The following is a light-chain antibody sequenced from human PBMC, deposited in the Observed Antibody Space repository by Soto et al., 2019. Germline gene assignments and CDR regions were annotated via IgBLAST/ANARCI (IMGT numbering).Light chain of an antibody. CDR3: PLYNNWPSRSWT. Sequence: EIVMTQSPATLSVSPGERATLSCRASQSVSSNLAWYQQKPGQAPRLLIYGASTRATGIPARFSGSGSGTEFTLNISSLQSRHSPSYYCPLYNNWPSRSWTFGQGTKVEIK. CDR1: QSVSSN. CDR2: GAS. V-gene: IGKV3-15*01. J-gene: IGKJ1*01.